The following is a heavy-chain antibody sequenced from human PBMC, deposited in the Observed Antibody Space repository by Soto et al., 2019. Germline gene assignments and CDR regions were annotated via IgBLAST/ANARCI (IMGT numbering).Heavy chain of an antibody. Sequence: QVQLVQSGAEVKKPGASVKVSCKASGYTFTSYDINWVRQATGQGLEWMGWMNPNSGNTGYAQKFQGRVTMTRKTSTRTAYMELSSLRSEEPAVYYCARERVRRGFVDWGQGILVTASS. CDR1: GYTFTSYD. CDR3: ARERVRRGFVD. CDR2: MNPNSGNT. J-gene: IGHJ4*02. D-gene: IGHD3-10*01. V-gene: IGHV1-8*01.